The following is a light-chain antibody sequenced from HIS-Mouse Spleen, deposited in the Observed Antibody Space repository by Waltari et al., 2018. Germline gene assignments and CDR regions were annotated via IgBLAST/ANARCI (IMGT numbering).Light chain of an antibody. V-gene: IGLV3-10*01. CDR2: EDR. CDR1: ASPNKY. J-gene: IGLJ2*01. Sequence: SYELTQPPSVSVSPGHTARITCAVDASPNKYAYWYQQKSGQAPVLVIYEDRKRPPGIPERFSGSSSGTMATLTISGAQVEDEADYYCYSTDSSGNHRVFGGGTKLTVL. CDR3: YSTDSSGNHRV.